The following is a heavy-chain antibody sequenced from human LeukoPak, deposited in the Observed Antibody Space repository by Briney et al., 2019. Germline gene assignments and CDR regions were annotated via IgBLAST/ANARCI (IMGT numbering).Heavy chain of an antibody. CDR1: GFTFSSYW. V-gene: IGHV3-7*01. CDR2: TKRDGNEK. CDR3: AKEGAYPIITYDS. Sequence: GGSLRLSCAASGFTFSSYWMNWVRQAPGEGLEWVANTKRDGNEKNYVDSVRGRFSISRDNAKNSLYLQMDSLRAEDTAVYYCAKEGAYPIITYDSWGQGALVTVSS. D-gene: IGHD3-10*01. J-gene: IGHJ5*01.